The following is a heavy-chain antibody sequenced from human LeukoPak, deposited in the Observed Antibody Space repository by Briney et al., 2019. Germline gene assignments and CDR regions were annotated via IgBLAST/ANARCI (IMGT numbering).Heavy chain of an antibody. CDR2: IRYDGSNK. Sequence: PGGSLRLSCAASGFTFSSYGMHWVRQAPGKGLEWVAFIRYDGSNKYYADSVKGRFTISRDNSKNTLYLQMNSLRAEDTAVYYCARDPGYCSSTSCYPNAFDIWGQGTMVTVSS. J-gene: IGHJ3*02. CDR1: GFTFSSYG. V-gene: IGHV3-30*02. D-gene: IGHD2-2*01. CDR3: ARDPGYCSSTSCYPNAFDI.